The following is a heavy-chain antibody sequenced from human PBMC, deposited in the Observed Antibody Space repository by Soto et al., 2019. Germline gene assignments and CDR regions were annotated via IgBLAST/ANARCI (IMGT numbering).Heavy chain of an antibody. CDR2: IIPMFGTT. J-gene: IGHJ3*01. V-gene: IGHV1-69*01. Sequence: QVQLVQSGAEVKKPGSSVKVSCKTSGGTFSSHALTWLRQAPGQGLEWMGGIIPMFGTTYTSQKFQGRVAISADETTSTLELSSLRSEDTAVYFCARCDVCYPGGDDAFDLLGQGTTVIVSS. CDR1: GGTFSSHA. CDR3: ARCDVCYPGGDDAFDL. D-gene: IGHD2-21*02.